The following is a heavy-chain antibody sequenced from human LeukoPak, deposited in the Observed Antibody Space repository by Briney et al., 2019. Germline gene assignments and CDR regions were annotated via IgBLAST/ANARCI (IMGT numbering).Heavy chain of an antibody. Sequence: TLSLTCTVSGGSISSGDYYWSWIRQPPGKGLEWIGYIYYSGSTYYNPSLKSRVTISVDTSKNQFSLKLSSVTAADTAVYYCARHPWDYGDLHFDYWGQGTLVTVSS. D-gene: IGHD4-17*01. V-gene: IGHV4-30-4*08. CDR2: IYYSGST. J-gene: IGHJ4*02. CDR3: ARHPWDYGDLHFDY. CDR1: GGSISSGDYY.